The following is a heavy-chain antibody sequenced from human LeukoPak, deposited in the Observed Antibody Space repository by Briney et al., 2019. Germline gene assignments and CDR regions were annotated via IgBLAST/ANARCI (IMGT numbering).Heavy chain of an antibody. Sequence: GGSLRLSRAASGFTFDDYGMSWVRQAPGKGLEWVSGINWNGGSTGYADSVKGRFTISRDNAKNSLYLQMNSLRAEDTALYYCARVLYSSSWYFRDAFDIWGQGTMVTVSS. J-gene: IGHJ3*02. D-gene: IGHD6-13*01. V-gene: IGHV3-20*04. CDR1: GFTFDDYG. CDR2: INWNGGST. CDR3: ARVLYSSSWYFRDAFDI.